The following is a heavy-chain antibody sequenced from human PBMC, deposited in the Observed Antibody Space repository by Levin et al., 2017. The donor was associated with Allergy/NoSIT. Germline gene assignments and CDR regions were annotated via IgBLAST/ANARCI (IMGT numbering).Heavy chain of an antibody. D-gene: IGHD3-22*01. V-gene: IGHV1-2*02. CDR3: ARDLYNDDSVFGY. CDR1: RYIFSDYF. J-gene: IGHJ4*02. Sequence: ASVKVSCKASRYIFSDYFIHWVRQAPGQGLEWMGWINPHSGDTKYAQEFQGRVTMTRDTSISTAHMELTRLTSDDTAVYYCARDLYNDDSVFGYWGQGTLVNVFS. CDR2: INPHSGDT.